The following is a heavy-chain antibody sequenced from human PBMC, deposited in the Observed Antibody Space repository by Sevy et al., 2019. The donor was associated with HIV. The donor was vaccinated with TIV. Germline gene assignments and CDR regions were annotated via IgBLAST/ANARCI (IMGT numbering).Heavy chain of an antibody. J-gene: IGHJ4*02. CDR2: IYTSGTT. CDR3: AGRIAVAAFDY. Sequence: SETLSLTCTVSGGSFGSSSYYWNWIRQPAGKGLEWIGRIYTSGTTNYNPSLKSRVTMSVDTSKNQFSLKLSSVTAADTAVYYCAGRIAVAAFDYWGQGHLVTVSS. D-gene: IGHD6-19*01. CDR1: GGSFGSSSYY. V-gene: IGHV4-61*02.